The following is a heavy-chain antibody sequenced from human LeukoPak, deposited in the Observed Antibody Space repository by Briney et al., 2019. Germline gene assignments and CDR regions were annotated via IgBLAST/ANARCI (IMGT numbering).Heavy chain of an antibody. CDR2: FYYVATT. J-gene: IGHJ4*02. V-gene: IGHV4-59*08. D-gene: IGHD5-12*01. CDR1: GASISSYY. CDR3: ARHPIIVAAGYYFDY. Sequence: SETLSLTCTVSGASISSYYWSWVRQPPGKGLEWIGYFYYVATTNYNPSLKSRVTISADTSKNQFSLRLSSATAADTAVYYCARHPIIVAAGYYFDYWGQGTLVTVSS.